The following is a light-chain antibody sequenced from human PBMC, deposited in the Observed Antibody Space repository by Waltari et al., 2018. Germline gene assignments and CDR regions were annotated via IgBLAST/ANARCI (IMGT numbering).Light chain of an antibody. CDR2: AAS. V-gene: IGKV1-39*01. J-gene: IGKJ1*01. Sequence: DIQMTQSPASLSASVGDRVTITCRASQSINTYLNWYQQKPEKAPKLLIYAASSLQSGVPSRFTGSGSGTELSLTISSLQPEDFATYYCQQTYSTPPTFGQGTNVEIK. CDR1: QSINTY. CDR3: QQTYSTPPT.